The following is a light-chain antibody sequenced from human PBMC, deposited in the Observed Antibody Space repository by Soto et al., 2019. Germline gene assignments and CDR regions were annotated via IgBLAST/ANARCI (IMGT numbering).Light chain of an antibody. J-gene: IGLJ2*01. CDR2: DVS. CDR3: SSYTSSSVV. CDR1: SSDVGGYNY. V-gene: IGLV2-14*01. Sequence: QSALTQPASVSGSPGQSITISCTGTSSDVGGYNYVSWYQQHPGKAPKLMIYDVSNRPSGLSNRFSGSKSGNTASLTISGLQAEDEADYYCSSYTSSSVVFGGGTKVTVL.